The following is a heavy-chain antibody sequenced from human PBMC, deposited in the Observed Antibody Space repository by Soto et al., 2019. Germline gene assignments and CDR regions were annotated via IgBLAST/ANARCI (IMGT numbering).Heavy chain of an antibody. CDR2: ISDRGST. CDR1: GGFLSNYF. J-gene: IGHJ4*02. D-gene: IGHD4-17*01. CDR3: ARYNFYGDYGDYIHY. V-gene: IGHV4-59*08. Sequence: SETLSLTCTVSGGFLSNYFWSWIRQAPGRGLEWIGYISDRGSTSYNPSLKSRVTMTVDTSKKQFSLKLSSVTAADTAVYYCARYNFYGDYGDYIHYWGQGTLVTVSS.